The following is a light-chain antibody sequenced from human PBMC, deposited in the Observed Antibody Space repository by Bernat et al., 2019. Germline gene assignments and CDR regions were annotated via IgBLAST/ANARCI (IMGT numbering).Light chain of an antibody. J-gene: IGKJ2*01. CDR2: KAS. V-gene: IGKV1-5*03. CDR3: QQYSSYSRT. Sequence: DIQMPQSPSTLSASVGDRVTITCRASQSVSSWLAWYQQKPGKAPKLLIYKASSLESGVPSRFSGSGSGTEFTLTISSLQPDDFATYYCQQYSSYSRTFGQGTKLEIK. CDR1: QSVSSW.